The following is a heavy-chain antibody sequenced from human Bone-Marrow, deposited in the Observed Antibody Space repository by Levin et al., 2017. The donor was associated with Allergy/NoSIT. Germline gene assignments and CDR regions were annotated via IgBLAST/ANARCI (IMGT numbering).Heavy chain of an antibody. CDR2: ISSRSSYT. Sequence: GGSLRLSCAASGSDFSDHYMSWIRQAPGKGLEWVSYISSRSSYTSYTDSVKGRFTISRDNAKNSLYLRMNSLRAEDTAVYYCARGGLYYYGSRSYNDWGQGSLVTVSS. D-gene: IGHD3-10*01. J-gene: IGHJ4*02. CDR3: ARGGLYYYGSRSYND. CDR1: GSDFSDHY. V-gene: IGHV3-11*05.